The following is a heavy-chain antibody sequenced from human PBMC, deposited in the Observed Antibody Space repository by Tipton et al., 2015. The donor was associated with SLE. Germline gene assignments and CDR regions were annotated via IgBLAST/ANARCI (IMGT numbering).Heavy chain of an antibody. CDR3: SRGPTSRYFDL. CDR2: IKQDGSEK. Sequence: SLRLSCAASGFTFSSYWMSWFRQAPGKGLEWVANIKQDGSEKYYVDSVKGRFTISRDNAKNSLYLQMNSLGAEDTAVYYCSRGPTSRYFDLWGRGTLVTVSS. J-gene: IGHJ2*01. V-gene: IGHV3-7*01. CDR1: GFTFSSYW.